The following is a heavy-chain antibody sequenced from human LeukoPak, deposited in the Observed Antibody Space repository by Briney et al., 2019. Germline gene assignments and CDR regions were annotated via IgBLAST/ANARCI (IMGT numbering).Heavy chain of an antibody. J-gene: IGHJ6*03. CDR3: ARGGCSGGSCYVFYMDV. CDR2: IYYSGST. V-gene: IGHV4-59*11. Sequence: SETLSLTCTVSGGSISSHYWSWIRQPPGKGLEWIGYIYYSGSTNYNPSLKSRVTISVDTSKNQFSLKQISVTAADTAVYYCARGGCSGGSCYVFYMDVWGKGTTVTVSS. CDR1: GGSISSHY. D-gene: IGHD2-15*01.